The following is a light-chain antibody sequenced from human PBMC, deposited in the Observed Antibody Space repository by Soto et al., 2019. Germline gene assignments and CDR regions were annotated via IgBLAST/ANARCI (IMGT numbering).Light chain of an antibody. V-gene: IGKV4-1*01. CDR2: WAS. J-gene: IGKJ1*01. CDR1: QSLLYSSNNQNY. CDR3: QQYYSVRFT. Sequence: DIVMTQSPDSLAVSLGERATINCRSSQSLLYSSNNQNYLAWYQQKPGQPPKLLIYWASTRESGVPDRFRGSGSGTDFTLTIISLQAEDVAVYYSQQYYSVRFTFGQGTKVEIK.